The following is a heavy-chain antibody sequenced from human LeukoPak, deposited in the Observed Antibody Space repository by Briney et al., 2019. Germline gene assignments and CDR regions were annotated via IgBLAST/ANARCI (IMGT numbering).Heavy chain of an antibody. J-gene: IGHJ3*02. CDR3: ARLHSSGWPRRDAFDI. CDR2: IKQDGSEK. V-gene: IGHV3-7*01. CDR1: GFTFSSYW. Sequence: GGSLRLSCAASGFTFSSYWMSWVRQAPGKGLEWVANIKQDGSEKYYVDSVKGRFTISRDNAKNSLYLQMNSLRAEDTAVYYCARLHSSGWPRRDAFDIWGQGTMVTVSS. D-gene: IGHD6-19*01.